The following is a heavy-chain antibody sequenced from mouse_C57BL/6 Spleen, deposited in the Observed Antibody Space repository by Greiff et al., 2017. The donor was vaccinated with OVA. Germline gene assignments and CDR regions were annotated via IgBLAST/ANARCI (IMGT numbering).Heavy chain of an antibody. J-gene: IGHJ3*01. Sequence: VMLVESGPGILQSSQTLSLTCSFSGFSLSTSGMGVSWIRQPSGKGLEWLAHIYWDDDKRYNPSLKSRLTISKDTSRNQVFLKITSVDTADTATYYCARYDYDGRFAYWGQGTLVTVSA. D-gene: IGHD2-4*01. CDR1: GFSLSTSGMG. V-gene: IGHV8-12*01. CDR2: IYWDDDK. CDR3: ARYDYDGRFAY.